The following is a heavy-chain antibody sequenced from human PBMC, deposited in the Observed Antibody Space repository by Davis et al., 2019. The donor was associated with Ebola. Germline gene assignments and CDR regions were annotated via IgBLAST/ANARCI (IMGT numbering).Heavy chain of an antibody. Sequence: ASVKVSCKASGYNYNDFGVTWVRQAPGQGLEWMGWIGGFNGNTYYAQGFKDRITMTTDTSTATAYMELRSLRPDDTAIYFCARDLGIRLIMYRCDFWGQGTLVTVSS. J-gene: IGHJ4*02. CDR1: GYNYNDFG. V-gene: IGHV1-18*01. D-gene: IGHD2-8*01. CDR3: ARDLGIRLIMYRCDF. CDR2: IGGFNGNT.